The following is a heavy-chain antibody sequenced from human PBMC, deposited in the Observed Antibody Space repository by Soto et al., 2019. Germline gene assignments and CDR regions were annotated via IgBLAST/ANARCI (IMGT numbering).Heavy chain of an antibody. CDR2: ISGSGGST. Sequence: PGGSLRLSCAASGFTFSSYAMSWVRQAPGKGLEWVSAISGSGGSTYYADSVKGRFTISRDNSKNTLYLQMNSLRAEDTAVYYCAKEILGYCSSTSCYDNPWFDPWGQGTLVTVSS. D-gene: IGHD2-2*01. J-gene: IGHJ5*02. CDR3: AKEILGYCSSTSCYDNPWFDP. V-gene: IGHV3-23*01. CDR1: GFTFSSYA.